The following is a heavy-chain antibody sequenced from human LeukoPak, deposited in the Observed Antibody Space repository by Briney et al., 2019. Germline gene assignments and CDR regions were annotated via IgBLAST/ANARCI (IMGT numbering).Heavy chain of an antibody. CDR3: AKDRNYDFWSGYYSFHYYYGMDV. D-gene: IGHD3-3*01. Sequence: PGGSLRLSCAASGFTFSSYGMHWVRQAPGKGLEWVAVISYDGSNKYYADSVKGRFTISRDNSKNTLYLQMNSLRAEDTAVYYCAKDRNYDFWSGYYSFHYYYGMDVWGQGTTVTVSS. CDR2: ISYDGSNK. V-gene: IGHV3-30*18. CDR1: GFTFSSYG. J-gene: IGHJ6*02.